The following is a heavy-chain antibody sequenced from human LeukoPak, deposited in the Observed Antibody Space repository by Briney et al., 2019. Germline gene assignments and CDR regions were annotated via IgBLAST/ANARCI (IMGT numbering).Heavy chain of an antibody. J-gene: IGHJ4*02. V-gene: IGHV4-34*01. Sequence: PSETLSLTCAVYGGSFSGYYWSWIRQPPGKGLEWIGEINHSGSTNYNPSLKSRATLSADTSKNQFSLRLTSVTAADSAVYYCATIKRGSIYGYFDFWGQGVLVTVSS. CDR2: INHSGST. CDR1: GGSFSGYY. D-gene: IGHD5-18*01. CDR3: ATIKRGSIYGYFDF.